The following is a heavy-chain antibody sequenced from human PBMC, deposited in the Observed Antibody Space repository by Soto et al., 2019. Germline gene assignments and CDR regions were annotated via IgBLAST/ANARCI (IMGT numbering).Heavy chain of an antibody. Sequence: GGSLRLSCAASGFTFSSYGMHWVRQAPGKGLEWVAVISYDGSNKYYADSVKGRFTISRDNSKNTLYLQMNSLRAEDTAVYYCAKDKRQYSSSFDVWGQGTTVTVSS. CDR1: GFTFSSYG. CDR2: ISYDGSNK. D-gene: IGHD6-6*01. V-gene: IGHV3-30*18. CDR3: AKDKRQYSSSFDV. J-gene: IGHJ6*02.